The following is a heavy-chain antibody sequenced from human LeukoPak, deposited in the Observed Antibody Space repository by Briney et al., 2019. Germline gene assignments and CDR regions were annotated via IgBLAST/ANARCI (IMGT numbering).Heavy chain of an antibody. J-gene: IGHJ3*02. V-gene: IGHV3-48*03. Sequence: GGSLRLSCAASGFTFDDYAMHWVRQAPGKGLEWVSYISSSGSTIHYADSVKGRFTISRDNAKNSLYLQMNSLRAEDTAVYYCAVDYGGKSGAFDIWGQGTMVTVSS. CDR3: AVDYGGKSGAFDI. D-gene: IGHD4-23*01. CDR1: GFTFDDYA. CDR2: ISSSGSTI.